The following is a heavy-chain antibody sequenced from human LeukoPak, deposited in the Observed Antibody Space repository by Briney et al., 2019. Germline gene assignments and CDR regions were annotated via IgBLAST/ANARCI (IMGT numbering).Heavy chain of an antibody. V-gene: IGHV3-23*01. CDR1: GFTFSSYA. Sequence: GGSLRLSCAASGFTFSSYAMSWVRQAPGKGLEWVSVISGSGGSTYSADSVKGRFTISRDNSKNTLYLQMNSLRAEDTAVYYCANKLTGTLFDYWGQGTLVTVSS. CDR2: ISGSGGST. J-gene: IGHJ4*02. CDR3: ANKLTGTLFDY. D-gene: IGHD7-27*01.